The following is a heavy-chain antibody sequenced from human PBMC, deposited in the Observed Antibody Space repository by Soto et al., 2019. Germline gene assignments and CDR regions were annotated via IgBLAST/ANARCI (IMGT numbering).Heavy chain of an antibody. Sequence: QIHLVQSGAEVKKPGASVKVSCKGSGYGFTTYGIPWVRQAPGQGLEWMAWISAHNGNTNYAQKLQGRVTVTRDTSTSTAYMELRSLRSDDTALYYCARGRYGDYWGQGDLVTVSS. CDR1: GYGFTTYG. CDR2: ISAHNGNT. V-gene: IGHV1-18*01. CDR3: ARGRYGDY. D-gene: IGHD1-1*01. J-gene: IGHJ4*02.